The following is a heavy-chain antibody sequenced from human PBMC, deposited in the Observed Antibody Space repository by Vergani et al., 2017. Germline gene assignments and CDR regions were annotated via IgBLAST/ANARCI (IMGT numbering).Heavy chain of an antibody. CDR3: ARVNTETNGHLYYYYYMDV. Sequence: QVHLQESGPGLVKPSETLSLTCVVNGGSFTSYHWTWIRQSPGEGLEWVGDIDHTGRPDYNPSLKSRLTISVDKSRNQFSLTLNSVTATDTAIYFCARVNTETNGHLYYYYYMDVWGQGTAVTVS. CDR2: IDHTGRP. V-gene: IGHV4-34*10. CDR1: GGSFTSYH. J-gene: IGHJ6*03. D-gene: IGHD4-11*01.